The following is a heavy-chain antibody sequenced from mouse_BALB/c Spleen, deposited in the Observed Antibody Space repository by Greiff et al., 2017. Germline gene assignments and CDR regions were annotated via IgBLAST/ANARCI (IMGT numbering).Heavy chain of an antibody. CDR2: IDPFNGGT. D-gene: IGHD2-1*01. CDR3: AGYYGNVPWFAY. V-gene: IGHV1S135*01. CDR1: GYSFTSYY. J-gene: IGHJ3*01. Sequence: VQLKQSGPELMKPGASVKISCKASGYSFTSYYMHWVKQSHGKSLEWIGYIDPFNGGTSYNQKFKGKATLTADTSSSTAYMQLSSLTSEDSAIYYCAGYYGNVPWFAYWGQGTLVTVSA.